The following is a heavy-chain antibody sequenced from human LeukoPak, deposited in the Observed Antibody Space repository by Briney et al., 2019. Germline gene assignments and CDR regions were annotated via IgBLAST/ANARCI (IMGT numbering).Heavy chain of an antibody. D-gene: IGHD3-22*01. Sequence: PGGSLRLSCAASGFTFSSYSMNWVRQAPGKGLEWVSSISSSSSYIYYADSVKGRFTISRDNAKNSLYLQMNSLRAEDTAVYYCARDPITMIVVVNTYYFDYWGQGTLVTVSS. CDR2: ISSSSSYI. J-gene: IGHJ4*02. V-gene: IGHV3-21*01. CDR1: GFTFSSYS. CDR3: ARDPITMIVVVNTYYFDY.